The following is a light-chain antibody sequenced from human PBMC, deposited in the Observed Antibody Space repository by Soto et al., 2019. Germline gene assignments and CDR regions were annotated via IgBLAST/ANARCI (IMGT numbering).Light chain of an antibody. CDR2: LEGSGSY. Sequence: QLVLTQSSSASASLGSSVKLTCTLSSWHSSYISAWHQQQPGKAPRYSMKLEGSGSYNKESGVPARFSGSIPVANRYLTICKLPFEGEGDYYCWTSGSHARVFGGGTKLTV. CDR1: SWHSSYI. V-gene: IGLV4-60*02. J-gene: IGLJ3*02. CDR3: WTSGSHARV.